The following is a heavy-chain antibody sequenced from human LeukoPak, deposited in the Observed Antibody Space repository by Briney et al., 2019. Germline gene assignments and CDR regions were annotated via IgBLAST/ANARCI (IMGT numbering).Heavy chain of an antibody. CDR1: GFTVSSNY. J-gene: IGHJ6*03. V-gene: IGHV3-53*01. Sequence: GGSLRLSCAASGFTVSSNYMSWVRQAPGKGLEWVSIIYGGGSTFYADSVKGRFTISRDNSKNTLYLQMNSLRAEDTAVYYCAKGANYYYYYMDVWGKGTTVTVSS. D-gene: IGHD5-12*01. CDR3: AKGANYYYYYMDV. CDR2: IYGGGST.